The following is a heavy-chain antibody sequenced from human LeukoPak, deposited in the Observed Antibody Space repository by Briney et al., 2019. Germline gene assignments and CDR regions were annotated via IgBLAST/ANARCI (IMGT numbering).Heavy chain of an antibody. CDR1: GFTFSSYG. CDR2: ISYDGSNK. V-gene: IGHV3-30*18. Sequence: PGGSLRLSCAASGFTFSSYGMHWVRQAPGKGLEWVAVISYDGSNKYYANSVNGRCTISRNNSKNKLYLQMNSLRAEDTAVYYCAKNFHDYVWGITPGHYMDVWGKGTTVT. J-gene: IGHJ6*03. D-gene: IGHD3-16*01. CDR3: AKNFHDYVWGITPGHYMDV.